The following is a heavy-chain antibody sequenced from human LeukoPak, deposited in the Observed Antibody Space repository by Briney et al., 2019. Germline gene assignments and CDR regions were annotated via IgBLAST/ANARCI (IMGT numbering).Heavy chain of an antibody. CDR2: IWYDGNNK. CDR3: AKDWGYTTMVSYYFDY. Sequence: GGSLRLSCAASGFTFSGYGVHWVRQAPDKGLEWVAVIWYDGNNKYYADSEKGRFTISRDNSKNTLYLQMNSLRVEDTAVYYCAKDWGYTTMVSYYFDYWGQGALVTVSS. D-gene: IGHD5-18*01. CDR1: GFTFSGYG. J-gene: IGHJ4*02. V-gene: IGHV3-33*06.